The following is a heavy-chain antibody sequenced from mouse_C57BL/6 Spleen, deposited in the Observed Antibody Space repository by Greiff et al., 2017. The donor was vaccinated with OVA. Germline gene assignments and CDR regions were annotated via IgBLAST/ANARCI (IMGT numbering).Heavy chain of an antibody. CDR1: GYTFTDYY. D-gene: IGHD1-2*01. CDR2: INPNNGGT. J-gene: IGHJ3*01. V-gene: IGHV1-26*01. CDR3: ASQGSGS. Sequence: EVQLQQSGPELVKPGASVKVSCKASGYTFTDYYMNWVKQSHGKSLEWIGDINPNNGGTSYNQKFKGKATLTVDKSSSTAYMELRSLTSEDSAVYYCASQGSGSWGQGTLVTVSA.